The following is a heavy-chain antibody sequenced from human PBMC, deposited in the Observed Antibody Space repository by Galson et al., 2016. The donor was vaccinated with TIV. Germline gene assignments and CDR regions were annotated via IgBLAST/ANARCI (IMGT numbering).Heavy chain of an antibody. CDR3: AKMARTTGPDTEYYFDH. CDR1: GGSISSYF. CDR2: IYSSGTT. Sequence: LSLTCSVSGGSISSYFWTWIRQPPGEGLEWIGYIYSSGTTSYNPSLKSRVTLSLDTSKSQLSLSLKSVTAADTAVYYCAKMARTTGPDTEYYFDHWGQGMLVTVSS. J-gene: IGHJ4*02. V-gene: IGHV4-59*01. D-gene: IGHD1-1*01.